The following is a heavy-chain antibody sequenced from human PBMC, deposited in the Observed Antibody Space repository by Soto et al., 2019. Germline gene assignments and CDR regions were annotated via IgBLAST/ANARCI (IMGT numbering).Heavy chain of an antibody. CDR1: GYTFTSYG. CDR2: VSAYNVNT. J-gene: IGHJ6*02. CDR3: ARDTLTPQYYDFWSGYYAIYYYYGMDV. V-gene: IGHV1-18*04. Sequence: ASVEVFCKASGYTFTSYGVSWVRQAPGKGLERMGWVSAYNVNTNYAQKLEGRVTMTTDTSTSTAYMELRSLRSDDTAVYYCARDTLTPQYYDFWSGYYAIYYYYGMDVWGQGTTVTV. D-gene: IGHD3-3*01.